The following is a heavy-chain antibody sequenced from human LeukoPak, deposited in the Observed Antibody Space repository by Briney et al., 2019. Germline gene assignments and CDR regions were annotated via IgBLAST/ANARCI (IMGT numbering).Heavy chain of an antibody. J-gene: IGHJ3*02. CDR1: GFTFSSYS. CDR2: ISSSSSYI. D-gene: IGHD3-16*01. Sequence: GGSLRLSCAASGFTFSSYSMNWVRQAPGKGLEWVSSISSSSSYIYYADSVKGRFTISRDNAKNPLYLQMNSLRAEDTAVYYCARDGAVITFADAFDIWGQGTMVTVSS. CDR3: ARDGAVITFADAFDI. V-gene: IGHV3-21*01.